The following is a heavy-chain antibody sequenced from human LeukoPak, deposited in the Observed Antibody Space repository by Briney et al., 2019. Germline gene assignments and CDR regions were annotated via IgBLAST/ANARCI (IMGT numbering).Heavy chain of an antibody. D-gene: IGHD3-10*01. Sequence: SETLPLTCTVYGGSISSSSYYWGWLRQPPGRGLEWVGRIYYSGSTYNNPSLKRRVTISVNTSKNQCSRKGSAVTAADTAVYYCARHMRALWSVRGVLNWFDPWGQGTLVTVSS. CDR1: GGSISSSSYY. J-gene: IGHJ5*02. CDR3: ARHMRALWSVRGVLNWFDP. CDR2: IYYSGST. V-gene: IGHV4-39*01.